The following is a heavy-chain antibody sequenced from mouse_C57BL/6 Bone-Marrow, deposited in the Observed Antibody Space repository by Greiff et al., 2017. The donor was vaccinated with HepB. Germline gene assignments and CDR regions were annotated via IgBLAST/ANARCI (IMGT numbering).Heavy chain of an antibody. CDR1: GFSLTSYG. V-gene: IGHV2-5*01. Sequence: VKVVESGPGLVQPSQSLSITCTVSGFSLTSYGVHWVRQSPGKGLEWLGVIWRGGSTDDNAAFMSRLSITKDNSKSQVFFKMNSLQADDTAIYDCDKRVDLLGDAMDYWGQGTSVTVSS. CDR3: DKRVDLLGDAMDY. J-gene: IGHJ4*01. D-gene: IGHD2-1*01. CDR2: IWRGGST.